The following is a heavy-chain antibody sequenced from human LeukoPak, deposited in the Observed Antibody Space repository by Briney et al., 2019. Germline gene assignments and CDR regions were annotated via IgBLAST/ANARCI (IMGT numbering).Heavy chain of an antibody. CDR3: AELGITMIGGV. D-gene: IGHD3-10*02. CDR2: INHSGST. CDR1: GGSFSGYY. V-gene: IGHV4-34*01. J-gene: IGHJ6*04. Sequence: PSETLSLTCAVYGGSFSGYYWSWIRQPPGKGLEWIGEINHSGSTNYNPSLKSRVTISVDTSKNQFSLKLSSVTAADTAVYYCAELGITMIGGVWGKGTTVTISS.